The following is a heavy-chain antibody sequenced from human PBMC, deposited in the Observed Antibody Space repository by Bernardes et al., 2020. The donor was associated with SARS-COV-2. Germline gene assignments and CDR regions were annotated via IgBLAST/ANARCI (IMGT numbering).Heavy chain of an antibody. V-gene: IGHV3-64D*06. CDR2: IDSNGDRT. Sequence: GGSLRLSCSGSGFTFSNYAMHWVRRAPGKGLEYVSAIDSNGDRTFYADSVKGRFTISRDNSKNMLYLQMSSLRHEDTAVYFCVQGYFLDFWGQGTLVTVSS. J-gene: IGHJ4*02. CDR3: VQGYFLDF. CDR1: GFTFSNYA. D-gene: IGHD5-18*01.